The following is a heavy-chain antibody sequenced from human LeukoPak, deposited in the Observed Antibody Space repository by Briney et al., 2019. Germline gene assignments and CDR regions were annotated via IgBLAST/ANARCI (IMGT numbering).Heavy chain of an antibody. J-gene: IGHJ5*02. CDR3: ARDMGIAAAGRAFDP. CDR2: IIPIFGTA. V-gene: IGHV1-69*05. Sequence: SVKVSCKASGGTFSSYAISWVRQAPGQGLEWMGGIIPIFGTANYAQKFQGRVTITTDEPTSTAYMELSSLRSEDTAVYYCARDMGIAAAGRAFDPWGQGTLVTVSS. D-gene: IGHD6-13*01. CDR1: GGTFSSYA.